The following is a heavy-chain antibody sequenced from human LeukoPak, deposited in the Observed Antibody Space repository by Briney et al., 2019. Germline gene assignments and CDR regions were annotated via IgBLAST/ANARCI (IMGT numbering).Heavy chain of an antibody. J-gene: IGHJ6*03. CDR1: GFTFSSYE. V-gene: IGHV3-48*03. D-gene: IGHD3-16*01. CDR3: AKGGGGRLMYYYYMDV. Sequence: GGSLRLSCAASGFTFSSYEMNWVRQAPGKGLEWVSYISSSGTTYYADSVKGRFTISRDNAKNSLFLQMNSLRAEDMALYYCAKGGGGRLMYYYYMDVWGKGTTVTVSS. CDR2: ISSSGTT.